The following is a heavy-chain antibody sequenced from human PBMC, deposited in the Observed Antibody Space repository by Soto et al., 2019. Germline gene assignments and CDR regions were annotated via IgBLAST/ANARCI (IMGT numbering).Heavy chain of an antibody. CDR3: ARGLASLPVFAFDV. Sequence: ESGPTLVNPTQTLTLTCSFSGFSLSTSGVGVGWVRQPPGKALEWLALIYWSGDEHYRPSLKSRLTITKATSKNQVVLIMTNMDPMDTATYYCARGLASLPVFAFDVWGQGTTVTVSS. CDR2: IYWSGDE. J-gene: IGHJ3*01. D-gene: IGHD3-3*02. V-gene: IGHV2-5*01. CDR1: GFSLSTSGVG.